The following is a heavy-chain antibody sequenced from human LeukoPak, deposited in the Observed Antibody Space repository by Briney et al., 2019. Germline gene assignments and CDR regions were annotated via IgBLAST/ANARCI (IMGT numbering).Heavy chain of an antibody. Sequence: SETLSLTCTVSGGSISSYYWSWIRQPPGKGLEWIGYIYYSGSTNYNPSLKSRVTISVDTSKNQFSLKLSSVTAADTAVYYCARGGVEMATITTRWFDYWGQGTLVTVSS. J-gene: IGHJ4*02. CDR1: GGSISSYY. D-gene: IGHD5-24*01. CDR2: IYYSGST. CDR3: ARGGVEMATITTRWFDY. V-gene: IGHV4-59*12.